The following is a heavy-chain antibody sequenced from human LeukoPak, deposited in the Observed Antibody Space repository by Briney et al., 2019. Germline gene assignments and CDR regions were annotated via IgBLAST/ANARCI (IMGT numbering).Heavy chain of an antibody. V-gene: IGHV4-59*01. D-gene: IGHD3-3*01. CDR1: GGSISSYY. J-gene: IGHJ4*02. CDR2: IYYSGST. Sequence: SETLSLTCTVSGGSISSYYWSWIRQPPGKGLEWIGYIYYSGSTNYNPSLKSRVTISVDTSKNQFSLKLSSVTAADTAVYYCARVGYDFWSRYLDYWGRGTLVTVSS. CDR3: ARVGYDFWSRYLDY.